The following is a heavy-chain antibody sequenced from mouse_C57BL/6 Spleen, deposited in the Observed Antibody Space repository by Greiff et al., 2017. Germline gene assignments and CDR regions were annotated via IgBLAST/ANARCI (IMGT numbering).Heavy chain of an antibody. V-gene: IGHV1-53*01. CDR1: GYTFTSYW. D-gene: IGHD3-2*02. CDR3: AREGRTAQAFDF. J-gene: IGHJ2*01. Sequence: VQLQQPGTELVKPGASVKLSCKASGYTFTSYWMHWVKQRPGQGLEWIGNIIPSTGGTNSNETFKSKATLTVDQSSSTAYMQLSSLTAEDSAVYYCAREGRTAQAFDFWGQGTTLTVSS. CDR2: IIPSTGGT.